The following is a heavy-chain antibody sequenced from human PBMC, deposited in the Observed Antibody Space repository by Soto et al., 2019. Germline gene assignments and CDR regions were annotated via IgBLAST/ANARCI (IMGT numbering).Heavy chain of an antibody. Sequence: SETLSLTCTVSGGSISSYYWSWIRQPAGKGLEWIGRIYTSGSTNYNPSLKSRVTMSVDTSKNQFSLKLSSATAADTAVYYCALEYSSSWYGAFDIWGQGTMVTVSS. D-gene: IGHD6-13*01. CDR3: ALEYSSSWYGAFDI. CDR1: GGSISSYY. CDR2: IYTSGST. J-gene: IGHJ3*02. V-gene: IGHV4-4*07.